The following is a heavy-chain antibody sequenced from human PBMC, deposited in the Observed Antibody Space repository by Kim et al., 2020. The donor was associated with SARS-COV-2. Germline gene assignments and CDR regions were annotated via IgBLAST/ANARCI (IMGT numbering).Heavy chain of an antibody. CDR1: GGSVSSSNYY. D-gene: IGHD6-6*01. Sequence: SETLSLTCTVSGGSVSSSNYYWGWVRQPPGKGLEWIGNIYYTGDTYYNPSLESRVTISVDTSKNHVSLKLSSLTAADTAVYFCARLEYSSSSRLFDPWGQGNLVTVSS. CDR2: IYYTGDT. V-gene: IGHV4-39*02. CDR3: ARLEYSSSSRLFDP. J-gene: IGHJ5*02.